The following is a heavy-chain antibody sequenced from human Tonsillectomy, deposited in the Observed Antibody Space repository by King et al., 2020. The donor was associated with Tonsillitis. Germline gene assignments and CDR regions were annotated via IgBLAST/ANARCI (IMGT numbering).Heavy chain of an antibody. J-gene: IGHJ4*02. V-gene: IGHV4-61*01. CDR2: IYYSGST. CDR1: GGSVSSGSYY. Sequence: VQLQESGPGLVKPSETLSLTCTVSGGSVSSGSYYWSWIRQPPGKGLEWIGYIYYSGSTNYNPSLKSRVTISVDTSKNQFSLKLSSMTAADTAVYYCARDNPHVTSGSHGIFDYWGQGTLVTVSS. CDR3: ARDNPHVTSGSHGIFDY. D-gene: IGHD3-22*01.